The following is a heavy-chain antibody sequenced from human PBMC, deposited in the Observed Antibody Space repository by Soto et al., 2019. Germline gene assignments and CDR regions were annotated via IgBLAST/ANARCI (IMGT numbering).Heavy chain of an antibody. Sequence: PSETLSLTCAVSGDSISSSVWWTWVRQPPGKGLEWIGEVFHTGNTNYNPSLKSRVTMSVDKSTNEFSLKVTSVTAADTAIYYCARKAWVRFDYWGQGAQVTVSS. CDR3: ARKAWVRFDY. D-gene: IGHD7-27*01. CDR2: VFHTGNT. J-gene: IGHJ4*02. V-gene: IGHV4-4*02. CDR1: GDSISSSVW.